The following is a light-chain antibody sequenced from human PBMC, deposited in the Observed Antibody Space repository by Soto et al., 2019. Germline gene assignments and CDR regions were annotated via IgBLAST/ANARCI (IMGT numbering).Light chain of an antibody. Sequence: EIVLTQSPATLSLSPGERATLSCRASQSVSSSYLAWYQQKPGQAPRLLIYGASSRATGIPDRFSGSGSGTDFTLTISRLEPEDFAVYYCQQYSRSPWTFGQGTKVDIK. CDR1: QSVSSSY. V-gene: IGKV3-20*01. J-gene: IGKJ1*01. CDR3: QQYSRSPWT. CDR2: GAS.